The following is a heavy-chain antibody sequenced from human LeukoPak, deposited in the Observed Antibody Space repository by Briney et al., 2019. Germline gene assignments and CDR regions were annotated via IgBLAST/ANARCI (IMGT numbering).Heavy chain of an antibody. D-gene: IGHD3-10*02. V-gene: IGHV3-48*03. J-gene: IGHJ6*04. CDR1: GFTFSSYK. CDR2: ISSSGSTI. CDR3: AELGITMIGGV. Sequence: GGSLRLSCAASGFTFSSYKMNWVRQGPGEGLERVSYISSSGSTIYYADSVKGRFTISRDNAKNSLYLQMNSLRAEDTAVYYCAELGITMIGGVWGKGTTVTISS.